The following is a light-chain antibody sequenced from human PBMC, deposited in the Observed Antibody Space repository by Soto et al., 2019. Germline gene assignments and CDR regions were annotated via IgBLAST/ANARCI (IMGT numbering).Light chain of an antibody. CDR1: SSDVGGYNF. Sequence: QSALTQPASVSGSPGQSIAISCTGTSSDVGGYNFVSWYQQHPGKAPKLMTYDVSNRPSGVSNRFSGSKSGNTASLTISGLQAEAEADYYCSSYSGSSTLVVFGGGTKLTVL. V-gene: IGLV2-14*03. CDR3: SSYSGSSTLVV. CDR2: DVS. J-gene: IGLJ2*01.